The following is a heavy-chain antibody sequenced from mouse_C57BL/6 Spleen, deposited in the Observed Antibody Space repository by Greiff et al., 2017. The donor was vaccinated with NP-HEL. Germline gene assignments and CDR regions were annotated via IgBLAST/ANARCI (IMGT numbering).Heavy chain of an antibody. CDR1: GYTFTSYW. J-gene: IGHJ1*03. Sequence: VKLQQPGAELVKPGASVKMSCKASGYTFTSYWITWVKQRPGQGLEWIGDIYPGSGSTNYNEKFKSKATLTVDTSSSTAYMQLSSLTSEDSAVYYCGGSSYGYWYFDVWGTGTTVTVSS. V-gene: IGHV1-55*01. CDR3: GGSSYGYWYFDV. D-gene: IGHD1-1*01. CDR2: IYPGSGST.